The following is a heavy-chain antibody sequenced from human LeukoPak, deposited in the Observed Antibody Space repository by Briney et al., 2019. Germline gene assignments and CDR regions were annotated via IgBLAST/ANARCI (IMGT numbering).Heavy chain of an antibody. D-gene: IGHD6-13*01. CDR3: AKDIDLGSSSWYYGFNWYLDL. CDR1: GFTFDDYA. Sequence: GGSLRLSCAASGFTFDDYAMHWVRRAPGKGLEWVSGISWNSGSIGYADSVKGRFTISRDNAKNSLYLQMNSLRAEDTALYYCAKDIDLGSSSWYYGFNWYLDLWGRGTLVTVSS. V-gene: IGHV3-9*01. CDR2: ISWNSGSI. J-gene: IGHJ2*01.